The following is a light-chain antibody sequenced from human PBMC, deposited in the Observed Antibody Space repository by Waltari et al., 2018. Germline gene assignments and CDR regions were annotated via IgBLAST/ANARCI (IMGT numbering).Light chain of an antibody. CDR1: SSDIGAYNR. CDR3: SSYTASRTYV. Sequence: QSALSQPASVSGSSGQSITISCTGTSSDIGAYNRASWFQQHPGEAPKLMFFDVTNRPSGVSHRFSASKSGNTASLTISGLQAEDEADYYCSSYTASRTYVFGTGTRVIVL. V-gene: IGLV2-14*03. J-gene: IGLJ1*01. CDR2: DVT.